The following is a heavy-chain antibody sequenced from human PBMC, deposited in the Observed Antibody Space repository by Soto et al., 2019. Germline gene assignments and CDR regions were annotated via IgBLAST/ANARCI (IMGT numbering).Heavy chain of an antibody. Sequence: GESLKISCKGSGYRFTSYWISWVRQMPGKGLEWMGRIDPSDSYTNYSPSFQGHITISADKSISTAYLQWSSLKASDTAMYYCARQWWYYDNTTNYGMDVWGQGTTVTVSS. CDR3: ARQWWYYDNTTNYGMDV. D-gene: IGHD3-22*01. CDR2: IDPSDSYT. CDR1: GYRFTSYW. J-gene: IGHJ6*02. V-gene: IGHV5-10-1*01.